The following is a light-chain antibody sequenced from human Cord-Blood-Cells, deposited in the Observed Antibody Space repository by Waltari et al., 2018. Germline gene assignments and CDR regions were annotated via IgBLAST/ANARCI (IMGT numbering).Light chain of an antibody. Sequence: IQMTQSPSSVSASVGDRSTITCRASQVISSWLACYPQKPGQAPKLLIYAASSLQSGVPSRFSGWGSGTNFTLTISRLQPEALATYYCQHANSFPLTPGGGTKVEMK. CDR2: AAS. CDR3: QHANSFPLT. V-gene: IGKV1-12*01. J-gene: IGKJ4*01. CDR1: QVISSW.